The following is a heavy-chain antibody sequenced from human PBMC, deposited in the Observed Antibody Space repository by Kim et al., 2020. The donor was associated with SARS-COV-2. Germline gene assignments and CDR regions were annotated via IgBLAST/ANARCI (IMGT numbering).Heavy chain of an antibody. J-gene: IGHJ6*02. CDR3: AKDGTGSWYGWYYYYYGMDV. V-gene: IGHV3-23*01. D-gene: IGHD6-13*01. CDR1: GFTFSRYA. Sequence: GGSLRLSCAVSGFTFSRYAMSWVRQAPGKGLEWVSAISGSGGSTYYADSVKGRFTISRDNSKNTLYLQMNSLRAEDTAVYYCAKDGTGSWYGWYYYYYGMDVWGQGTTVTVSS. CDR2: ISGSGGST.